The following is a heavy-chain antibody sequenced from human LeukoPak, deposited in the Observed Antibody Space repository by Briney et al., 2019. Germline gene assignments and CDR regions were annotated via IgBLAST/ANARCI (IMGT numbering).Heavy chain of an antibody. CDR2: INSDGSST. V-gene: IGHV3-74*01. CDR3: ARDAMATISFYYYYYMDV. D-gene: IGHD5-24*01. J-gene: IGHJ6*03. Sequence: GGSLRLSCAASGFTFSSYWMHWVRQAPGKGLVWVSRINSDGSSTSYADSVKGRFTISRDNAKNTLYLQMNSLRAEDAAVYYCARDAMATISFYYYYYMDVWGKGTTVTVSS. CDR1: GFTFSSYW.